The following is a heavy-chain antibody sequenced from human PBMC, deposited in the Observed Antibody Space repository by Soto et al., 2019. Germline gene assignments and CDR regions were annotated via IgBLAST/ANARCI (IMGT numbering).Heavy chain of an antibody. D-gene: IGHD2-15*01. CDR1: GYTFTSYG. CDR2: ISAYNGNT. Sequence: ASVKVSCKASGYTFTSYGISWVRQAPGQGLDWMGWISAYNGNTKYAQDLQGRVTMTTDTSTRTAYMERRSLRADDTAVYYCARFTGGSYNTYYFYYGMDVWGQGTTVTVSS. CDR3: ARFTGGSYNTYYFYYGMDV. J-gene: IGHJ6*02. V-gene: IGHV1-18*04.